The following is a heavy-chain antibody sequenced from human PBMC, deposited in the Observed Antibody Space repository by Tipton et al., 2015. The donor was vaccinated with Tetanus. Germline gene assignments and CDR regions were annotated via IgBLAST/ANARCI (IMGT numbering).Heavy chain of an antibody. V-gene: IGHV4-59*01. J-gene: IGHJ3*02. D-gene: IGHD2-8*01. CDR1: GASISSYY. CDR2: THHSGST. Sequence: TLSLTCSVSGASISSYYWNWIRQAPGKGLEWIAYTHHSGSTNYNPSLSGRVTTSVDTSKNQFSLKMSSVTAADTAVYYCARRGAAAGGTNLYAVDIWGQGTMVSGSS. CDR3: ARRGAAAGGTNLYAVDI.